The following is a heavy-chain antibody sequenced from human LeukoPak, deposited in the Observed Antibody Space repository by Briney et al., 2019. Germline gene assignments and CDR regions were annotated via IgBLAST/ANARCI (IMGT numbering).Heavy chain of an antibody. J-gene: IGHJ3*02. D-gene: IGHD3-22*01. Sequence: ASVKVSCKASGYTFTSYYMHWVRQAPGQGLEWMGIINPSGGSTSYAQKFQGRVTMTRDMSTSTVYMELSSLRSDDTAVYYCARDLYYYDSSGYYAGAFDIWGQGTMVTVSS. CDR3: ARDLYYYDSSGYYAGAFDI. CDR2: INPSGGST. V-gene: IGHV1-46*01. CDR1: GYTFTSYY.